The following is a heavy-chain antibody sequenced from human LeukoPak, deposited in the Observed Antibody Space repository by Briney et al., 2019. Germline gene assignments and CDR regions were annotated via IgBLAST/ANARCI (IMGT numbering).Heavy chain of an antibody. D-gene: IGHD3-16*01. CDR2: IHYSGST. CDR1: GGSISTSNYY. CDR3: ARSPISRWGEAGDY. Sequence: PSETLSLTCTVSGGSISTSNYYWGWIRQPPGKGLEWIGSIHYSGSTYYNPSLKSRVTISVDTSKNQFSLKLNSVTAADTAVYYCARSPISRWGEAGDYWGQGALVTVSS. V-gene: IGHV4-39*01. J-gene: IGHJ4*02.